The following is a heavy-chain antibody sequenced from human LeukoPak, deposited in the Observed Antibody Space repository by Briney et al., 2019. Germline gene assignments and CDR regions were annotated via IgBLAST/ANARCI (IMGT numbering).Heavy chain of an antibody. D-gene: IGHD5-18*01. J-gene: IGHJ4*02. CDR1: GRSISSSSYD. Sequence: PSETLSLTCTVSGRSISSSSYDWGWIRQPPGKGLEWIGSIYYSGSTYYNPSLKSRVTISVDTSKNQFSLKLSSVTAADTAVYYCASIRLDRGYSYGTGIFDYWGQGTLVTVSS. CDR2: IYYSGST. CDR3: ASIRLDRGYSYGTGIFDY. V-gene: IGHV4-39*01.